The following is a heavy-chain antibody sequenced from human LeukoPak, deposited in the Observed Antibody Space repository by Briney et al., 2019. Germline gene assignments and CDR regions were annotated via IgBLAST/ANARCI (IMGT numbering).Heavy chain of an antibody. D-gene: IGHD3-10*01. Sequence: GGSLRLSCPASGFTSSRHWMNWDRQAPGGGREWVANIKRDGNEKNYVDSVKGRLSISRDNAKNSLYLQMDSLRAEDTAGYYCAKEGAYPIITYDSWGQGALVTVSS. CDR1: GFTSSRHW. J-gene: IGHJ5*01. CDR3: AKEGAYPIITYDS. V-gene: IGHV3-7*01. CDR2: IKRDGNEK.